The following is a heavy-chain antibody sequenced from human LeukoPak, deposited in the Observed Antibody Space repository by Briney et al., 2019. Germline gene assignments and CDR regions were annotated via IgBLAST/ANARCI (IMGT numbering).Heavy chain of an antibody. J-gene: IGHJ5*02. Sequence: PSETLSLTCTVSGGSISSYYWSWIRQPPGKGLEWIGYIYYSGSTNYNPSLKSRVTISVDPSKNQFSLKLSSVTAVDTAVYYCARLASTNWFDPWGQGTLVTVSS. CDR2: IYYSGST. V-gene: IGHV4-59*01. CDR3: ARLASTNWFDP. D-gene: IGHD2-2*01. CDR1: GGSISSYY.